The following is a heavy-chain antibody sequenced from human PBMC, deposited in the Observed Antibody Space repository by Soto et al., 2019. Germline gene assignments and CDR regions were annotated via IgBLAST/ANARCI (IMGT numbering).Heavy chain of an antibody. D-gene: IGHD3-3*01. J-gene: IGHJ4*02. V-gene: IGHV4-39*01. CDR3: AIHRAGKIFGVGFAY. CDR1: GGSISSSSYY. CDR2: IYYSGST. Sequence: QLQLQESGPGLVKPSETLSLTCTVSGGSISSSSYYWGWIRQPPGKGLEWIGSIYYSGSTYYNPSLKSRVPISVDTSKIQCSLKLSSVTAADTAVYYCAIHRAGKIFGVGFAYWGQGTLVTVSS.